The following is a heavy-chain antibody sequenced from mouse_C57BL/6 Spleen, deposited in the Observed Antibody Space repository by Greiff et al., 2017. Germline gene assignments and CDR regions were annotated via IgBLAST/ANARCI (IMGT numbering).Heavy chain of an antibody. CDR2: FHPYNDDT. D-gene: IGHD1-2*01. J-gene: IGHJ2*01. V-gene: IGHV1-47*01. CDR1: GYTFSTYP. CDR3: SRRSDIRRGLDY. Sequence: VQLKESGAELVKPGASVKMSCKASGYTFSTYPIEWMRQNHGKRLEWIGNFHPYNDDTKYNEKFKGKGTLTVEKSSSTVYLELSRLTSDDSAVYYCSRRSDIRRGLDYWGQGTTLTVSS.